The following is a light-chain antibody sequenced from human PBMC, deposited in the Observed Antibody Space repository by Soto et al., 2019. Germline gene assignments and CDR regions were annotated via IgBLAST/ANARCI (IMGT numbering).Light chain of an antibody. CDR3: SSFAGNNNLV. J-gene: IGLJ2*01. CDR1: SSDVGGYNY. Sequence: QSVLTQPPAASGSPGQSVTISCTGTSSDVGGYNYVSWYQQHPGKAPKLMNSEVSNRPSGVPDRFSGSKSGNTASLTVSGLQAEDEAHYYCSSFAGNNNLVFGGGTELTVL. V-gene: IGLV2-8*01. CDR2: EVS.